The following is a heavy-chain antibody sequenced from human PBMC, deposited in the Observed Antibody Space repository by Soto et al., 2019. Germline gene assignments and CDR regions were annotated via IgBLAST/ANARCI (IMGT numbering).Heavy chain of an antibody. CDR3: ARIRGWGWLGPNDY. CDR2: IFSNDAK. V-gene: IGHV2-26*01. CDR1: GFSLSNARMS. D-gene: IGHD3-10*01. J-gene: IGHJ4*02. Sequence: QVTLKESGPVLVKPTETLTLTCTVSGFSLSNARMSVSWIRQPPGKALEWLAHIFSNDAKSYSASLKNRLTISKDTPKSQVVLTMTKMDPVDTATYYCARIRGWGWLGPNDYWGQGTLVTVSS.